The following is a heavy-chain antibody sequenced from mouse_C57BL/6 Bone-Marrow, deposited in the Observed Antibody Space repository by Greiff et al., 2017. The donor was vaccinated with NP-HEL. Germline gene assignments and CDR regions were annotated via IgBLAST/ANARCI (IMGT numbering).Heavy chain of an antibody. CDR2: IFPGSGST. D-gene: IGHD1-1*01. V-gene: IGHV1-75*01. CDR1: GYTFTDYY. CDR3: AREGPLLLRSRGYFDV. J-gene: IGHJ1*03. Sequence: VQLQQSGPELVKPGASVKISCKASGYTFTDYYINWVKQRPGQGLEWIGWIFPGSGSTYYNEKFKGKATLTVDKSSSTAYMLLSSLTSEDSAVYFCAREGPLLLRSRGYFDVWGTGTTVTVSS.